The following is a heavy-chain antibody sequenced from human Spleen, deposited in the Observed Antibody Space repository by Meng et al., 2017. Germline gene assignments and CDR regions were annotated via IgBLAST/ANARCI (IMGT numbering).Heavy chain of an antibody. CDR3: ATSFWSGYSY. J-gene: IGHJ4*02. CDR2: IYHSGST. V-gene: IGHV4-34*01. Sequence: QVQLQQWGAGLLKPSETLSLTCVVSGGSFSDYYWSWIRQPPGKGLEWIGEIYHSGSTNYNPSLKSRVTISVDKSKNQFSLKLSSVTAADTAGYYCATSFWSGYSYWGQGTLVTVSS. CDR1: GGSFSDYY. D-gene: IGHD3-3*01.